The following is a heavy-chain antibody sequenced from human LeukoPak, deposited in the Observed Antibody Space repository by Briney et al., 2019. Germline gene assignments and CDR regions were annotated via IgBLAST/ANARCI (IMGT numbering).Heavy chain of an antibody. V-gene: IGHV4-30-4*01. CDR2: IYYSGST. D-gene: IGHD3-10*01. CDR3: ARDKVWFGELLFPYYYYGMDV. CDR1: GGSISSGDYY. J-gene: IGHJ6*02. Sequence: SETLSLTCTVSGGSISSGDYYWSWIRQPPGKGLEWIGYIYYSGSTYYNPSLKSRVTISVDTSKNQFSLKLSSVTAADTAVYYCARDKVWFGELLFPYYYYGMDVWGQGTTVTVSS.